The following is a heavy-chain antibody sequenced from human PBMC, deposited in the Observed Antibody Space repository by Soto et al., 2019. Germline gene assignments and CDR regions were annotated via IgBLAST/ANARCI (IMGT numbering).Heavy chain of an antibody. CDR2: IYHSGST. J-gene: IGHJ5*02. V-gene: IGHV4-38-2*01. CDR1: GYSISLGYY. Sequence: PSETLSLTCAVSGYSISLGYYWGWIRQPPGKGLEWIGSIYHSGSTYYNPSLMSRLTISVDTSKNQFSLKLTSVTAAETAVYYCVRTARQGAVAPHWFDRWGQGTQVTVSS. D-gene: IGHD2-21*02. CDR3: VRTARQGAVAPHWFDR.